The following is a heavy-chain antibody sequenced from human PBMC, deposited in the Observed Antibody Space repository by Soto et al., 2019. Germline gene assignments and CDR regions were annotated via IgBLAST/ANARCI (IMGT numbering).Heavy chain of an antibody. CDR3: ARENMDDSTAVPDI. J-gene: IGHJ3*02. CDR1: GYSFTTYF. Sequence: ASAKVSCKASGYSFTTYFIHWVRQAPGQGIERMRMINPYSGRPIYAQEFQDRVIMTRDTSTTTVYMELSSVISEDTAIYYCARENMDDSTAVPDIWGQGTMVTVSS. CDR2: INPYSGRP. V-gene: IGHV1-46*01. D-gene: IGHD2-21*02.